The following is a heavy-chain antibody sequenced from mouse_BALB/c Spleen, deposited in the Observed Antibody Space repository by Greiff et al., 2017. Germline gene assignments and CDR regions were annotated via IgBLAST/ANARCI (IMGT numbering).Heavy chain of an antibody. CDR1: GYTFTDYY. CDR2: IYPGSGNT. Sequence: QVQLKESGAELARPGASVKLSCKASGYTFTDYYINWVKQRTGQGLEWIGEIYPGSGNTYYNEKFKGKATLTADKSSSTAYMQLSSLTSEDSAVYFCATLLRLRYAMDYWGQGTSVTVSS. J-gene: IGHJ4*01. V-gene: IGHV1-77*01. D-gene: IGHD1-2*01. CDR3: ATLLRLRYAMDY.